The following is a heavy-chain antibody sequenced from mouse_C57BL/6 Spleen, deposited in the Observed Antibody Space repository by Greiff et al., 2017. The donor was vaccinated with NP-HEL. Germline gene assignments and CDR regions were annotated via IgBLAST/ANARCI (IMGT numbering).Heavy chain of an antibody. V-gene: IGHV1-69*01. J-gene: IGHJ4*01. CDR1: GYTFTSYW. CDR2: IDPSDSYT. D-gene: IGHD2-1*01. Sequence: QVQLQQPGAELVMPGASVKLSCKASGYTFTSYWMHWVKQRPGQGLEWIGEIDPSDSYTNYNQKFKGKSTLTVDKSSSTAYMQLSSLTSEDSAVYYCARGGGNYDYAMDYWGQGTSVTVSS. CDR3: ARGGGNYDYAMDY.